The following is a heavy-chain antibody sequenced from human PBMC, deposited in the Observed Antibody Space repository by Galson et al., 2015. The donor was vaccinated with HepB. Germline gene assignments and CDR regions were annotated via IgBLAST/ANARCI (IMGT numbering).Heavy chain of an antibody. J-gene: IGHJ4*02. Sequence: SLRLSCAASGFTFSDYYMSWIRQAPGKGLEWVSYISSSSSYTNYADSVKGRFTISRDNSKNTLYLQMNSLRAEGTAVYYCAKEPRGHQDLDYWGQGTLVTVSS. CDR3: AKEPRGHQDLDY. D-gene: IGHD3-10*01. CDR2: ISSSSSYT. V-gene: IGHV3-11*05. CDR1: GFTFSDYY.